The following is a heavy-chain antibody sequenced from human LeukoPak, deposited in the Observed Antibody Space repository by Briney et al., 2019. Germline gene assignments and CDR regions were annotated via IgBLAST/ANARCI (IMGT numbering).Heavy chain of an antibody. CDR2: IGGSGDST. J-gene: IGHJ4*02. D-gene: IGHD2/OR15-2a*01. Sequence: LGGSLRLSCAASGFTFNTYAMSWVRQAPGKGLDWVSRIGGSGDSTNYADSVKGRFTISRDNSKNMLYLQTHSLRVEDTAVYYCAKGKGTSSSSIDWWGQGTLVTVSS. CDR3: AKGKGTSSSSIDW. CDR1: GFTFNTYA. V-gene: IGHV3-23*01.